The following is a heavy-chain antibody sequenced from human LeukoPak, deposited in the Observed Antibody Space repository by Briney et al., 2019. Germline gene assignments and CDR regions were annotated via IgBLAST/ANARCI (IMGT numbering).Heavy chain of an antibody. V-gene: IGHV3-7*02. D-gene: IGHD5-12*01. J-gene: IGHJ4*02. CDR2: IKQDGSET. CDR3: ARAQWRRPDY. CDR1: EFTFSGYW. Sequence: GGSLRLSCAASEFTFSGYWMSWFRQAPGKGLEWVATIKQDGSETDYVDSVKGRFTISRDNTKNSLYLQMNSLRIEDTAVYYCARAQWRRPDYWGQGTLVTVSS.